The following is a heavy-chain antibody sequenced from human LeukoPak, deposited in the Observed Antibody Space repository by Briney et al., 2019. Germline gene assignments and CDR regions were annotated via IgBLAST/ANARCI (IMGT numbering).Heavy chain of an antibody. CDR3: ARVGSSGYYVWYFDL. Sequence: GSLRLSCAASGFTFSSYWMNWARQPPGKGLEWIGEINHSGSTNYNPSLKSRVTISVDTSKNQFSLKLSSVTAADTAVYYCARVGSSGYYVWYFDLWGRGTLVTVSS. CDR2: INHSGST. D-gene: IGHD3-22*01. V-gene: IGHV4-34*01. J-gene: IGHJ2*01. CDR1: GFTFSSYW.